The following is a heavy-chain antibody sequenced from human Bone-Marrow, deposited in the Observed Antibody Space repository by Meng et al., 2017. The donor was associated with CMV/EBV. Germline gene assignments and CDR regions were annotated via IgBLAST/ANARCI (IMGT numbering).Heavy chain of an antibody. CDR2: ISAYNGNT. J-gene: IGHJ4*02. Sequence: ASVKVSCKASGYTFTSYGISWVRQAPGQGLEWMGWISAYNGNTNYAQKLQGRVTMTTDTSTNTAYMELRSLRSDDTAVYYCVGVSGGWYFRPPTTGFDYWGQGTLVTVSS. D-gene: IGHD6-19*01. CDR1: GYTFTSYG. V-gene: IGHV1-18*01. CDR3: VGVSGGWYFRPPTTGFDY.